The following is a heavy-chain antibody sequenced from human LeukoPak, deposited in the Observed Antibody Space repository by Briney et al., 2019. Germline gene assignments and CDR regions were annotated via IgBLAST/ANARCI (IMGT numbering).Heavy chain of an antibody. CDR3: ARKGYV. D-gene: IGHD2-15*01. J-gene: IGHJ6*02. Sequence: QPGRSLRLSCAASGFTFSSYAMHWVRQAPGKGLEWVAVISYDGSNKYYADSVKGRYTISRDNAKNSLYLQMNSLRAEDTAVYYCARKGYVWGQGTTVTVSS. CDR2: ISYDGSNK. CDR1: GFTFSSYA. V-gene: IGHV3-30-3*01.